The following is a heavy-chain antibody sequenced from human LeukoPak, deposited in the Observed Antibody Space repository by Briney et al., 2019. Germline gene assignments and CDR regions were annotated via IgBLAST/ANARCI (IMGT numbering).Heavy chain of an antibody. D-gene: IGHD6-19*01. CDR1: GFTFTNYW. Sequence: GGSLTLSCAASGFTFTNYWMSWVRQAPGKGLEWVSAISSSGGSTYYADSVKGRFTTPRDNSKNTLYLQMNSLRAEDTAVYYCAKELGYSSGSYFDYWGQGTLVTVSS. CDR3: AKELGYSSGSYFDY. J-gene: IGHJ4*02. V-gene: IGHV3-23*01. CDR2: ISSSGGST.